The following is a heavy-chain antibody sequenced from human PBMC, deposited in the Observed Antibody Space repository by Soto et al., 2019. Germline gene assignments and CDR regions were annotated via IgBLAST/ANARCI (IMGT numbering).Heavy chain of an antibody. Sequence: PSETLSLTCTVSGGSISSYYWSWIRQPPGKGLEWIGYIYYSGSTNYNPSLKSRVTISVDTSKNQFSLKLSSVTAADTAVYYCARGRPQWLVLKWFDPWGQGTLVTVSS. D-gene: IGHD6-19*01. J-gene: IGHJ5*02. V-gene: IGHV4-59*01. CDR3: ARGRPQWLVLKWFDP. CDR1: GGSISSYY. CDR2: IYYSGST.